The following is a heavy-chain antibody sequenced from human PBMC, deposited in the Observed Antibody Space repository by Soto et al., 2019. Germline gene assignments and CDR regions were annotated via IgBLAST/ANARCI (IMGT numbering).Heavy chain of an antibody. J-gene: IGHJ3*01. Sequence: EGHLVESGGGLVQPGRSLRLSCVASGFTFNDYAMHWVRQAPGKGLEWISGISWNSGSVDYANSVKGRFSISRDNARYSLYLLRNSFRPEDKVFYYCAKDSERVRPVAILGASFDFWGQGTWGTVSS. V-gene: IGHV3-9*01. CDR2: ISWNSGSV. CDR1: GFTFNDYA. CDR3: AKDSERVRPVAILGASFDF. D-gene: IGHD2-2*01.